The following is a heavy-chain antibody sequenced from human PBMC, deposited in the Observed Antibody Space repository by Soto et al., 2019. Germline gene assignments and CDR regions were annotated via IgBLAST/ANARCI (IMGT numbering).Heavy chain of an antibody. CDR2: IYYSGST. V-gene: IGHV4-30-4*01. J-gene: IGHJ5*02. D-gene: IGHD3-9*01. Sequence: SETLSLTCTVSCGSISSGDYYWSWIRQPPGKGLEWIGYIYYSGSTYYNPSLKSRVTISVDTSKNQFSLKLSSVTAADTAVYYCARGRTYYDILTGYPGNWFDPWGQGTLVTVSS. CDR3: ARGRTYYDILTGYPGNWFDP. CDR1: CGSISSGDYY.